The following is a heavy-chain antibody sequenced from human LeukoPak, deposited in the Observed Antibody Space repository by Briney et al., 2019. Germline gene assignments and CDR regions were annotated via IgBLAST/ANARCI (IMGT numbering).Heavy chain of an antibody. CDR3: ARRTGSTSGWDYYYGMDV. CDR1: GGTFNSYA. Sequence: SVKVSCKASGGTFNSYAISWVRQAPGQGLEWMGGIIPIFGTANYAQKFQGRVTITADESTSTAYMELSSLRSEDTAVYYCARRTGSTSGWDYYYGMDVWGQGTTVTVSS. D-gene: IGHD1/OR15-1a*01. J-gene: IGHJ6*02. CDR2: IIPIFGTA. V-gene: IGHV1-69*13.